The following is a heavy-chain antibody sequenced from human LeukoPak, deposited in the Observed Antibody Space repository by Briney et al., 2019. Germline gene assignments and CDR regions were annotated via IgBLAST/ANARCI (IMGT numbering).Heavy chain of an antibody. J-gene: IGHJ5*02. Sequence: GGSLRLSCAASGFTFSSYAMSWVRQAPGKGLEWVSAISGSGGSTYYADSVKGRFTISRDNSKNTLYLQMNSLRAEDTAVYYCARDLAGAYYDFWSGRNWFDPWGQGTLVTVSS. V-gene: IGHV3-23*01. CDR3: ARDLAGAYYDFWSGRNWFDP. CDR1: GFTFSSYA. D-gene: IGHD3-3*01. CDR2: ISGSGGST.